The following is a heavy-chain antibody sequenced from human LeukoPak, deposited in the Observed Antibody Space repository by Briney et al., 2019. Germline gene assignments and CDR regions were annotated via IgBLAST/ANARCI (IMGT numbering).Heavy chain of an antibody. CDR1: GYTFTSYA. D-gene: IGHD2-15*01. V-gene: IGHV7-4-1*02. CDR3: ARVKLLGCSGGSCYSFYYYYYMDV. Sequence: ASVKVSCKASGYTFTSYAMNWVRQAPGQGLEWMGWINTNTGNPTYAQGFTGRFVFSLDTSVSTAYLQISSLKAEDTAVYYCARVKLLGCSGGSCYSFYYYYYMDVWGKGTTVTISS. CDR2: INTNTGNP. J-gene: IGHJ6*03.